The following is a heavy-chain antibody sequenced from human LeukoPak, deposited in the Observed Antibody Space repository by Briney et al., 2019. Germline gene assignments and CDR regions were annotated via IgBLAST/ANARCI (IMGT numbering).Heavy chain of an antibody. J-gene: IGHJ6*04. CDR3: ARDRVAYYDILTGGWGMDV. CDR1: GGTFSGNS. CDR2: FIPILNTT. D-gene: IGHD3-9*01. V-gene: IGHV1-69*08. Sequence: SVKVSCKASGGTFSGNSITWVRQAPGQGLEWMGRFIPILNTTNYAQDFQGRVTLTADKSTSTAYMELMSLGSEDTAVYYCARDRVAYYDILTGGWGMDVWGKGTTVTVAS.